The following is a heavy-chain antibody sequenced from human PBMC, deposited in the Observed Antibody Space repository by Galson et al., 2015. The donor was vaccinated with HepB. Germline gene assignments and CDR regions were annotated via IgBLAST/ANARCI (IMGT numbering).Heavy chain of an antibody. CDR2: VNPGSGNT. CDR3: TRDTDFGEQWYFDL. J-gene: IGHJ2*01. D-gene: IGHD4-17*01. Sequence: SVKVSCKASGYIFENYGYSWVRQAPGQGFQWMGWVNPGSGNTGYAQKFQGRVTMSSASSTTTVYMELSYLTSEDTAVYFCTRDTDFGEQWYFDLWGHGTLVLVSS. CDR1: GYIFENYG. V-gene: IGHV1-8*01.